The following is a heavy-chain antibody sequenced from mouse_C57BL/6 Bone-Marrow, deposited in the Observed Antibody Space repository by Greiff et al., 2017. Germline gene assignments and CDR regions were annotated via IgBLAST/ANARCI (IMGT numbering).Heavy chain of an antibody. D-gene: IGHD1-1*01. CDR1: GYSITSDY. J-gene: IGHJ2*01. V-gene: IGHV3-8*01. Sequence: DVQLVESGPGLAKPSQTLSLTCSVTGYSITSDYWNWIRKFPGNKLEYMGYISYSGSTYYNPSLKSRISITRDTSKNQYYLQLNSVTTEYTATYYCARSHYYGSSWDYFDYWGQGTTHTVSS. CDR2: ISYSGST. CDR3: ARSHYYGSSWDYFDY.